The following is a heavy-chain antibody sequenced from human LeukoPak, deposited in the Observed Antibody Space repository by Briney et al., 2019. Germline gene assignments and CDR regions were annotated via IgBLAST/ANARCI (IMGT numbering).Heavy chain of an antibody. Sequence: ASVKVSCKAFGYTFTGYYIHWVRQAPGQGLEWMGIINPSGGSTSYAQKFQGRVTMTRDTSTSTVYMELSSLRSEDTAVYYCARDGYCSGGSCYSAVDYWGQGTLVTVSS. CDR2: INPSGGST. V-gene: IGHV1-46*01. CDR3: ARDGYCSGGSCYSAVDY. CDR1: GYTFTGYY. J-gene: IGHJ4*02. D-gene: IGHD2-15*01.